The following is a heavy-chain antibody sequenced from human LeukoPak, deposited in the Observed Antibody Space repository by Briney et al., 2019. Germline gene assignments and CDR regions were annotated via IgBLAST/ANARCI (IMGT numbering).Heavy chain of an antibody. V-gene: IGHV1-18*01. CDR3: ARGYCSGGSCYSSDY. CDR1: GYTFTSYG. Sequence: ASVKVSCKASGYTFTSYGISWVRQAPGQGLEWMGWISAYNGNTNYAQKFQGRVTMTRDTSISTAYMELSRLRSDDTAVYYCARGYCSGGSCYSSDYWGQGTLVTVSS. CDR2: ISAYNGNT. J-gene: IGHJ4*02. D-gene: IGHD2-15*01.